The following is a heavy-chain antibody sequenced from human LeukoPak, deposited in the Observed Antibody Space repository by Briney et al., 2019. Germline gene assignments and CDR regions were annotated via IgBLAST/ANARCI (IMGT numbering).Heavy chain of an antibody. CDR2: ISSSGSYI. Sequence: GGSLRLSCAASGFTLSSYSMNWVRQAPGKGLEWVSSISSSGSYIYSADSVKGRFTISRDNAKNSLYLQMNSLRAEDTAVYYCASGTTGTLGYWGQGTLVTVSS. J-gene: IGHJ4*02. D-gene: IGHD1-1*01. CDR3: ASGTTGTLGY. V-gene: IGHV3-21*01. CDR1: GFTLSSYS.